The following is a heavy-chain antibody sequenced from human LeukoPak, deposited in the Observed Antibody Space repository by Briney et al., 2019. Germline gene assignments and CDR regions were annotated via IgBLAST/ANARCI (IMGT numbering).Heavy chain of an antibody. CDR3: ARDELSDTNGHSYGTNFDH. CDR2: NSGSGGSR. D-gene: IGHD5-18*01. V-gene: IGHV3-23*01. J-gene: IGHJ4*02. CDR1: GFTFSSYA. Sequence: GGSLRLSCEGSGFTFSSYAMSWVRQAQGEGLEWVSSNSGSGGSRYYGDSVKGRFTVFRDNSRNTLYLQMNSLRAEDTAVYYCARDELSDTNGHSYGTNFDHWGQGTLVTVSS.